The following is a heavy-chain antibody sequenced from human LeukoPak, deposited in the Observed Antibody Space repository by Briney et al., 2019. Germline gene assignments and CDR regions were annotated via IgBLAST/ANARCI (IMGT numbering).Heavy chain of an antibody. D-gene: IGHD6-19*01. CDR1: GYTFTGYY. CDR3: ARGDPVAGTSDFDY. CDR2: INPNSGGT. Sequence: ASVKVSCEASGYTFTGYYMHWVRQSPGQGLEWMGWINPNSGGTNYAQKFQGRVTMTRDTSISTAYMELSRLRSDDTAVYYCARGDPVAGTSDFDYWGQGTLVTVSS. J-gene: IGHJ4*02. V-gene: IGHV1-2*02.